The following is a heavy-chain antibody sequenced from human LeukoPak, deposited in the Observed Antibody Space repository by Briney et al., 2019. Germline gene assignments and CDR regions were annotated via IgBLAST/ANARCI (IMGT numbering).Heavy chain of an antibody. V-gene: IGHV4-30-4*08. J-gene: IGHJ4*02. CDR2: IYYSGST. Sequence: SETLSLTCTVSGGSISSGDYYWSWIRQPPGKGLEWIGYIYYSGSTYYNPSLKSRVTISVDTSKNQFSLKLSSVTAADTAVYYCARYCSSTSCRASWGDYFDYWGQGTLVTVSS. CDR1: GGSISSGDYY. D-gene: IGHD2-2*01. CDR3: ARYCSSTSCRASWGDYFDY.